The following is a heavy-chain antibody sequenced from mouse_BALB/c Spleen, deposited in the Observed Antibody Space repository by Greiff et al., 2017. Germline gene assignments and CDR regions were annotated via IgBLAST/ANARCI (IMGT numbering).Heavy chain of an antibody. Sequence: EVQRVESGGGLVKPGGSLKLSCAASGFTFSSYAMSWVRQSPEKRLEWVAEISSGGSYTYYPDTVTGRFTISRDNAKNTLYLEMSSLRSEDTAMYYCAREEEDGYFDYWGQGTTLTVSS. J-gene: IGHJ2*01. CDR3: AREEEDGYFDY. V-gene: IGHV5-9-4*01. CDR2: ISSGGSYT. D-gene: IGHD2-3*01. CDR1: GFTFSSYA.